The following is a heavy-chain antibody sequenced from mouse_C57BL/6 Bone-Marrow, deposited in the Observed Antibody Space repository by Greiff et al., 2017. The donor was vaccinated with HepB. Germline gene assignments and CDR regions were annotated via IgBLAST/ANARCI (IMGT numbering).Heavy chain of an antibody. CDR2: IYPRSGNT. D-gene: IGHD1-1*01. J-gene: IGHJ2*01. CDR1: GYTFTSYG. CDR3: ATRGDYGSSYGY. V-gene: IGHV1-81*01. Sequence: VKLMESGAELARPGASVKLSCKASGYTFTSYGISWVKQRTGQGLEWIGEIYPRSGNTYYNEKFKGKATLTADKSSSTAYMELRSLTSEDSAVYFCATRGDYGSSYGYWGQGTTLTVSS.